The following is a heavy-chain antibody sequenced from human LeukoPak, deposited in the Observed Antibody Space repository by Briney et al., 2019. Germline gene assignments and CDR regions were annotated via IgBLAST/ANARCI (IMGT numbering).Heavy chain of an antibody. CDR3: ARGGYSYGYIDY. Sequence: SETLSLTCAVYGGSFSGYYWSWIRQPPGKGLEWIGEINHSGSTNYNPSLKSRVTISVDTSKNQSSLKLSSVTAADTAVYYCARGGYSYGYIDYWGQGTLVTVSS. J-gene: IGHJ4*02. CDR2: INHSGST. V-gene: IGHV4-34*01. D-gene: IGHD5-18*01. CDR1: GGSFSGYY.